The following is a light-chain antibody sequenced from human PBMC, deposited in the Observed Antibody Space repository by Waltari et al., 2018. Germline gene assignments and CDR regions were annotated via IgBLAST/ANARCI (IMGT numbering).Light chain of an antibody. Sequence: SYVLTKPPSVSVAPGQTARISCDGNNIGSKTVHWYQQKPGQAPVLVVYDDGDRPSGIPERFSGSNSGNTATLTISRVDAGDEADYYCQVWDSGSDHYVFGTVTKVTVL. CDR2: DDG. V-gene: IGLV3-21*02. CDR1: NIGSKT. J-gene: IGLJ1*01. CDR3: QVWDSGSDHYV.